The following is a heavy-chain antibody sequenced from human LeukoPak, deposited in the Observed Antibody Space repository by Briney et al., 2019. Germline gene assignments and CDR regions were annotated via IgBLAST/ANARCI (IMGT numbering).Heavy chain of an antibody. Sequence: PSETLSLTGVVSGDSVSGHTNYWTWIRQPPENGLEWIGYISYSGSTNYNPSLKSRVTISLDTSKNHFSLKLSSVTAADTAVYYCARETRSSDCYPFVHWGQGALVTVSA. D-gene: IGHD3-22*01. CDR2: ISYSGST. J-gene: IGHJ4*02. V-gene: IGHV4-61*03. CDR3: ARETRSSDCYPFVH. CDR1: GDSVSGHTNY.